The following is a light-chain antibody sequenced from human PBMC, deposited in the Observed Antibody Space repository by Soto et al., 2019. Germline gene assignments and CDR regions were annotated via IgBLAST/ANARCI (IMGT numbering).Light chain of an antibody. V-gene: IGLV2-14*01. CDR3: TSYTSSSTLEV. J-gene: IGLJ2*01. CDR2: DVS. CDR1: SSDVGGYNY. Sequence: QSVLTQPASVSGSPGQSITISCTGTSSDVGGYNYVSWYQQHPGKAPKLMIYDVSYRPSGVSNRFSGSKSGNTASLTISGLQAEDEADYYCTSYTSSSTLEVFGGGTQLPS.